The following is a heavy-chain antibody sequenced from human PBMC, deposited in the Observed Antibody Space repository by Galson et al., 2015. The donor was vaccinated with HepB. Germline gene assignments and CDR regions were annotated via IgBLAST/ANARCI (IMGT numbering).Heavy chain of an antibody. V-gene: IGHV6-1*01. D-gene: IGHD1-1*01. Sequence: AISGDSVSSNSAAWNWIRQSPSRGLEWLGRTYYRSKWYNHYAVSVKSRITINPDTSKNQFSLRLNSVTAADTAVYYCARQKGTRMPFDYWGQGTLVAVSS. J-gene: IGHJ4*02. CDR3: ARQKGTRMPFDY. CDR2: TYYRSKWYN. CDR1: GDSVSSNSAA.